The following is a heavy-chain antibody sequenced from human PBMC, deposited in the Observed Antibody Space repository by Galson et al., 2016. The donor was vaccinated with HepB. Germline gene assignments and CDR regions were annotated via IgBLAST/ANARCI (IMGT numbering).Heavy chain of an antibody. CDR3: AHVPIFGSLIFALDH. J-gene: IGHJ4*02. CDR2: IYWDDDK. CDR1: GFSLTTGGVG. Sequence: PALVKPTQTLTLTCGFSGFSLTTGGVGVAWIRQPPGKAPEWLAVIYWDDDKRYSPSLGSRLIITKDTSENQVVLTMTNMDPVDTATYYCAHVPIFGSLIFALDHWGQGTLVTVSS. V-gene: IGHV2-5*02. D-gene: IGHD3-3*01.